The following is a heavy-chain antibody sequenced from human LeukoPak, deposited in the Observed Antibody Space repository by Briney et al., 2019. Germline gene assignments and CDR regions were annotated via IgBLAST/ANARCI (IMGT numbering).Heavy chain of an antibody. V-gene: IGHV1-8*01. CDR3: AISLYGDYVGLAP. CDR2: MNPNSGNT. CDR1: GYTFTSYD. J-gene: IGHJ1*01. D-gene: IGHD4-17*01. Sequence: ASVKVSCKXSGYTFTSYDINWVRQATGQGLEWMGWMNPNSGNTGYAQKFQGRVTMTRNTSISTAYMELSSLRSEDTAVYYCAISLYGDYVGLAPWGQGTLVTVSS.